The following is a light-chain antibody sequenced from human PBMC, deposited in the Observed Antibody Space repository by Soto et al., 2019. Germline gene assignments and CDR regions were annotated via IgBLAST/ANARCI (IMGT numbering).Light chain of an antibody. Sequence: DIQMTQSPSSLSASVGDRVTITCLASQGISTSLAWYQVKPGKAPKLLIYAASTLESGVPSRFSATVSGTEFSLTITSLQPEDFATYYCQQLFDSPITFGQGTRLEIK. CDR2: AAS. V-gene: IGKV1-9*01. J-gene: IGKJ5*01. CDR3: QQLFDSPIT. CDR1: QGISTS.